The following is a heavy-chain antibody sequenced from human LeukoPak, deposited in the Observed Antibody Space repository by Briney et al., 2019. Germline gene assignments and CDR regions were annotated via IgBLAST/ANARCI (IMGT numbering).Heavy chain of an antibody. Sequence: QSGGSLRLSCAASGFTFRSYWMTWVRQAPGKGLEWVAKIKQDGSEKYYVDSVKGRFTISRDNAKNSLYLQMNSLGAEDTAVYYCARRGTSSSWAHFDYWGQGTLVTVSS. V-gene: IGHV3-7*05. CDR1: GFTFRSYW. D-gene: IGHD6-13*01. CDR3: ARRGTSSSWAHFDY. J-gene: IGHJ4*02. CDR2: IKQDGSEK.